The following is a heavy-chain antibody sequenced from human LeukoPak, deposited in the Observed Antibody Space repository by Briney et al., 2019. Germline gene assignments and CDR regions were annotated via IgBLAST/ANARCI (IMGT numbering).Heavy chain of an antibody. V-gene: IGHV1-18*01. CDR3: ARVLRYDFWSAYYFDY. CDR2: ISVYKGNT. Sequence: ASVKVSCKASGYTFTSYGISWVRQAPGQGLEWMGWISVYKGNTQYAQKLQGRVTMTTDTSTSTAYMELRSLRSDDTAVYYCARVLRYDFWSAYYFDYWGQGTLVTVSS. CDR1: GYTFTSYG. D-gene: IGHD3-3*01. J-gene: IGHJ4*02.